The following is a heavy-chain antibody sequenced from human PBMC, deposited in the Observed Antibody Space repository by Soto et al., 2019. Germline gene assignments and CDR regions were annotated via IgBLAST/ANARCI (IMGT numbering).Heavy chain of an antibody. CDR3: ARDALWFEARKTGNWFDP. Sequence: GASVKVSCKASGYTFTSYYMHWVRQAPGQGLEWMGIINPSGGSTSYAQKFQGRVTMTRDTSTSTVYMELSSLRSEDTAVYYCARDALWFEARKTGNWFDPWGQGTLVTVSS. CDR1: GYTFTSYY. V-gene: IGHV1-46*03. D-gene: IGHD3-10*01. J-gene: IGHJ5*02. CDR2: INPSGGST.